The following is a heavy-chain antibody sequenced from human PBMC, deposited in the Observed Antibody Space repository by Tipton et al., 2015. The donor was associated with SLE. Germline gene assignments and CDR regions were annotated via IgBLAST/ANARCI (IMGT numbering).Heavy chain of an antibody. CDR3: ARGGKQQLENYFDY. V-gene: IGHV4-34*01. J-gene: IGHJ4*02. CDR1: GGSFSGYY. Sequence: TLSLTCAVYGGSFSGYYWSWIRQPPGKGLEWIGEINHSGSTNYNPSLKSRVTISVDTSKNQFSLKLSSVTAADTAVYYCARGGKQQLENYFDYWAREPWSPS. D-gene: IGHD6-13*01. CDR2: INHSGST.